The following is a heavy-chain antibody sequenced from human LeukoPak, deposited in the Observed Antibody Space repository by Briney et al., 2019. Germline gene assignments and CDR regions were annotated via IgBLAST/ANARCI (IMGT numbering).Heavy chain of an antibody. V-gene: IGHV4-31*03. CDR3: ARDSSGDHWYFGL. CDR1: GGSISSGGYY. Sequence: PAETLFLTCTVSGGSISSGGYYWSWIRQHPEKGLEWIGYLYSIGSTYYNPSLKSRVTISVDTSKNQVSLKMSSVTAADTAVYYCARDSSGDHWYFGLWGRGTLVIVSS. J-gene: IGHJ2*01. D-gene: IGHD4-17*01. CDR2: LYSIGST.